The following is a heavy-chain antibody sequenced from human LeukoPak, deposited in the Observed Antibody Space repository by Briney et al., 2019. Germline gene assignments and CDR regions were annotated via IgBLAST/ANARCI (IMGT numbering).Heavy chain of an antibody. CDR2: IDHSGST. J-gene: IGHJ4*02. D-gene: IGHD5-24*01. CDR3: ARVVSTYNLDY. V-gene: IGHV4-61*01. CDR1: GGSVSSGSYY. Sequence: PSETLSLTCSVSGGSVSSGSYYWNWIRQPPGKGLEWIGFIDHSGSTIYNPSLKSRVTISIDMSKNQFSLKLSSVTAADTAIYYCARVVSTYNLDYWGQGALVTVSS.